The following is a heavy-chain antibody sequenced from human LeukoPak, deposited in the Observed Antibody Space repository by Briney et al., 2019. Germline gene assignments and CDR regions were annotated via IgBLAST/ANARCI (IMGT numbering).Heavy chain of an antibody. CDR1: GFTFSNYA. CDR3: AKDWVSMDV. CDR2: ISGSGGNT. J-gene: IGHJ6*03. D-gene: IGHD3-16*01. Sequence: GGSLRLSCAASGFTFSNYAMTWVRQAPGKGLEWVSAISGSGGNTYYVDSVKGRFTISRDNSKNTLYLQMNCLRAEDTAVYYCAKDWVSMDVWSKGTTVTVSS. V-gene: IGHV3-23*01.